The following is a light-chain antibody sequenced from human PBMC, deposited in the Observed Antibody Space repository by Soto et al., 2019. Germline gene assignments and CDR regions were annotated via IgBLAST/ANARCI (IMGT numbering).Light chain of an antibody. CDR1: QSISSY. Sequence: DIQMTQSPSSLSASVGDRVTITCRASQSISSYLNWYPQKPGKAPKLLIYAASSLQSGVPSRFSGSRSGTDFTLTNSSLQPEDFATYYCQQSYSTPRKFGQGTKVESK. CDR2: AAS. CDR3: QQSYSTPRK. V-gene: IGKV1-39*01. J-gene: IGKJ1*01.